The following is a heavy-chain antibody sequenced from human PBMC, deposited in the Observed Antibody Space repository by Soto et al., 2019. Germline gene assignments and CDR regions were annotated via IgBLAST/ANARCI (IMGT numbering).Heavy chain of an antibody. CDR3: ASAGVPGYYASSGYVAHAFDI. CDR1: GYTFTSYG. Sequence: GASVTVSCKASGYTFTSYGISWLRQAPGQGLEWMGWISAYNGNTNYAQKLQGRVTMTTATSTSTAYMELRSLRSDDTAVYYCASAGVPGYYASSGYVAHAFDIWGQGSMVTVSS. J-gene: IGHJ3*02. V-gene: IGHV1-18*01. CDR2: ISAYNGNT. D-gene: IGHD3-22*01.